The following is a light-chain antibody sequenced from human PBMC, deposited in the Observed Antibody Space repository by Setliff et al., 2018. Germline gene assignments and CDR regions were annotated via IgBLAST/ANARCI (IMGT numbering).Light chain of an antibody. CDR1: SSDVGAYNY. CDR3: MSYTTIRTYV. J-gene: IGLJ1*01. Sequence: QSVLTQPASVSGSPGQSITISCTGTSSDVGAYNYVSWYQRHPGEAPKLLLYDVSNRPSGISNRFSGSKSGSTASLTITGLQAEDEADYYCMSYTTIRTYVFGTGTKVTVL. CDR2: DVS. V-gene: IGLV2-14*03.